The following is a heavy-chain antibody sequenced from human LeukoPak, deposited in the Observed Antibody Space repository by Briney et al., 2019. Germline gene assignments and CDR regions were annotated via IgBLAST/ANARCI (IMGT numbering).Heavy chain of an antibody. CDR3: ARGDGYNPFDY. CDR2: TNPSTGGT. V-gene: IGHV1-2*02. Sequence: ASVKVSCKTSGYTFTGSYLHWVRQVPGQGLEWMGWTNPSTGGTKSAQQFEGRVTMTRDTSNTTGYLELRSLRLDDTATYYCARGDGYNPFDYWGQGTLVTVSS. J-gene: IGHJ4*02. D-gene: IGHD5-24*01. CDR1: GYTFTGSY.